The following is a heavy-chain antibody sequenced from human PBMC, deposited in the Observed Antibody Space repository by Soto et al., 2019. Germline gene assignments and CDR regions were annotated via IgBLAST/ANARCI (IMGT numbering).Heavy chain of an antibody. J-gene: IGHJ4*02. CDR1: GYTFTNFG. V-gene: IGHV1-18*01. Sequence: QVQLVQSGAEVKKPGASVKVSCKASGYTFTNFGISWVRQAPGPGLEWMGWISAYNGNTNYAQNFQGRVTMTTDTATRTAYMELRSLRADDTAVYYGARGGTPIDDWGQGTLVTVAS. D-gene: IGHD3-16*01. CDR2: ISAYNGNT. CDR3: ARGGTPIDD.